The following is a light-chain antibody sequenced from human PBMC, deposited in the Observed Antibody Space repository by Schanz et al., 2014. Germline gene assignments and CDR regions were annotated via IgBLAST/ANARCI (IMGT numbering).Light chain of an antibody. CDR3: QQLNSYSRT. Sequence: IQLTQSPSSLSASVGDRVTITCRASQDISSYLAWYQHKPGKAPKLLIYAASTLQSGVPSRFSGSGSGTDFTLTISSLQPEDFATYYCQQLNSYSRTFGQGTKLEIK. J-gene: IGKJ2*01. CDR2: AAS. CDR1: QDISSY. V-gene: IGKV1-9*01.